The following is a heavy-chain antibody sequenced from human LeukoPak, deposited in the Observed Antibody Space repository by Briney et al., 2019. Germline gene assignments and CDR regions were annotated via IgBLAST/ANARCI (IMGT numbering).Heavy chain of an antibody. CDR3: ARSNYDSTTFYYHLDL. V-gene: IGHV3-74*01. J-gene: IGHJ5*02. CDR2: VDVHGQGT. D-gene: IGHD2/OR15-2a*01. CDR1: GFTFSSYW. Sequence: GGSLRLSCAASGFTFSSYWMHWVRQAPGKGPVWVSRVDVHGQGTAYADSVKGRFTISRDNAKNTLSLQMNSLSAEDTAVYYCARSNYDSTTFYYHLDLSGQGTLVTVSS.